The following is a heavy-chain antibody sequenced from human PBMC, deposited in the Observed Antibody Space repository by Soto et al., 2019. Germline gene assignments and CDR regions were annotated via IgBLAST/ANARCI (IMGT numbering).Heavy chain of an antibody. CDR1: GFTFSSYG. V-gene: IGHV3-30*18. D-gene: IGHD6-13*01. CDR2: ISYDGSNK. J-gene: IGHJ4*02. CDR3: AKDVAAAGLDY. Sequence: QVQLVESAGGVVQPGRSLRLSCAASGFTFSSYGMHWVRQAPGKGLEWVAVISYDGSNKYYADSVKGRFTISRDNSKNTLHLEMNSLRAEDTAVYYCAKDVAAAGLDYWGQGTLVTVSS.